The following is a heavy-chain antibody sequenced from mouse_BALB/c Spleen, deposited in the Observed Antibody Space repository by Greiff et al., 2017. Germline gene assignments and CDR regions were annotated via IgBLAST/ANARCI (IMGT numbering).Heavy chain of an antibody. D-gene: IGHD2-10*02. V-gene: IGHV1S29*02. CDR2: IYPYNGGT. CDR1: GYTFTDYN. Sequence: EVKLKESGPELVKPGASVKISCKASGYTFTDYNMHWVKQSHGKSLEWIGYIYPYNGGTGYNQKFKSKATLTVDNSSSTAYMELRSLTSEDSAVYYCARGGVWRDYFDYWGQGTTLTVSS. CDR3: ARGGVWRDYFDY. J-gene: IGHJ2*01.